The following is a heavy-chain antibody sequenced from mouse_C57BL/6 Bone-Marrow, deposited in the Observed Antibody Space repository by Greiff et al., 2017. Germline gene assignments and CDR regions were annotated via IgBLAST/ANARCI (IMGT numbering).Heavy chain of an antibody. Sequence: QVQLQQPGAELVKPGASVKMSCKAPGYTFTSYWITWVKQRPGHGLEWIGDIYPGSGSTNYNEKFKSKATLTVDTSSSTAYMQLSSLTSEDSAVYYCARYYYYGSSYAMDYWGQGTSVTVSS. CDR2: IYPGSGST. CDR1: GYTFTSYW. V-gene: IGHV1-55*01. CDR3: ARYYYYGSSYAMDY. J-gene: IGHJ4*01. D-gene: IGHD1-1*01.